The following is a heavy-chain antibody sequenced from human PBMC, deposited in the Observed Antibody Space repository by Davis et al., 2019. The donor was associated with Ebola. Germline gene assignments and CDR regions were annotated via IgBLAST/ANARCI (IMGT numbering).Heavy chain of an antibody. CDR2: ISSSSSTI. V-gene: IGHV3-48*04. D-gene: IGHD3-16*02. J-gene: IGHJ4*02. CDR3: AKAGLHLGELSLNY. Sequence: PGGSLRLSCAASGFTFSSYAMNWVRQAPGKGLEWVSYISSSSSTIYYADSVKGRFTISRDNAKNSLYLQMNSLRAEDTAVYYCAKAGLHLGELSLNYWGQGTLVTVSS. CDR1: GFTFSSYA.